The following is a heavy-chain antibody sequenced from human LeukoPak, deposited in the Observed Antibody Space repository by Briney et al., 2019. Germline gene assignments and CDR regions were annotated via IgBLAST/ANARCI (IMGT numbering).Heavy chain of an antibody. CDR1: GGSISSLSYY. CDR3: ARGFTELTLGLMFDI. D-gene: IGHD3-16*01. J-gene: IGHJ3*02. CDR2: IYYSGST. Sequence: SDTLSLTCTVSGGSISSLSYYCPRIRQPPGKGLEWNGTIYYSGSTAFTPSLKSRVTMAVDTSKNQFSLKLSSVTAADTALYFCARGFTELTLGLMFDIWGQGTMTTVSS. V-gene: IGHV4-39*01.